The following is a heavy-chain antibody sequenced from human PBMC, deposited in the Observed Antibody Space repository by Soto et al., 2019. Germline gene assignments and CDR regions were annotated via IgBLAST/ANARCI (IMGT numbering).Heavy chain of an antibody. V-gene: IGHV2-5*02. CDR3: AHRVLRTVFGLVTTTAIYFDF. CDR2: IYWDDDK. J-gene: IGHJ4*02. CDR1: GFSLTTSGVG. D-gene: IGHD3-3*01. Sequence: QITLNESGPPQVKLRQTLTLTCTFSGFSLTTSGVGVGWIRQSPGKAPEWLALIYWDDDKRYSPSLKSRLTITKYTSKNQVVLTMADLDPADTATYYCAHRVLRTVFGLVTTTAIYFDFWGQGTPVAVSS.